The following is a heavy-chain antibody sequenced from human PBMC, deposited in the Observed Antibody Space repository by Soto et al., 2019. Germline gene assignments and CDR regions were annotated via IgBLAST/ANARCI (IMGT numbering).Heavy chain of an antibody. Sequence: QVQLVQSGAEVQKPGASVKVSCKASGYTFTTYDISWVRQAPGQGLEWMGGISGNNGNTNYAQKLQGRVTMTRDTSTSTAYMDLRSLRCDETAVYYCERGGSGSGFDYWGQGTLVTVSS. D-gene: IGHD3-10*01. J-gene: IGHJ4*02. V-gene: IGHV1-18*04. CDR2: ISGNNGNT. CDR1: GYTFTTYD. CDR3: ERGGSGSGFDY.